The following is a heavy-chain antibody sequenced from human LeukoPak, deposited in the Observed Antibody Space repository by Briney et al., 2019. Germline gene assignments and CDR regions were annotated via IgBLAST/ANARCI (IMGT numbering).Heavy chain of an antibody. CDR2: IYSGGST. CDR1: GFTFNNAW. Sequence: GGSLRLSCAASGFTFNNAWMTWVRQAPGKGLEWVSVIYSGGSTYYADSVKGRFTISRDNSKNTLYLQMNSLRAEDTAVYYCARELGYCSGGSCYRILAFDIWGQGTMVTVSS. V-gene: IGHV3-53*01. J-gene: IGHJ3*02. D-gene: IGHD2-15*01. CDR3: ARELGYCSGGSCYRILAFDI.